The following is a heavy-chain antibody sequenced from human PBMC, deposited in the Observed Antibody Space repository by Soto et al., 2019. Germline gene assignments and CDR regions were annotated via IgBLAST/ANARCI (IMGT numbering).Heavy chain of an antibody. V-gene: IGHV4-31*03. D-gene: IGHD3-16*01. CDR3: AREGSYAGNYGMDV. CDR1: GGSISSGGYY. CDR2: IYYSGST. Sequence: QVQLQESGPGLVKPSQTLSLTCTVSGGSISSGGYYWSWIRQHPGKGLEGIGYIYYSGSTYYNPSLKSRVTISVDTSKNQFSLKLSSVTAADTAVYYCAREGSYAGNYGMDVWGQGTTVTVSS. J-gene: IGHJ6*02.